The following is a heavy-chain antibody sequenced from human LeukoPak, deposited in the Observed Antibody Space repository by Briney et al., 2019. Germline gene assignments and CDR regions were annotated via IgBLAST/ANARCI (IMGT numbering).Heavy chain of an antibody. CDR2: ISGSGGST. Sequence: GGSLRLSCAASGFTFSGYAMSWVRQAPGKGLEWVSAISGSGGSTYYADSVKGRFTISRDNSKNTLYLQMNSLRAEDTAVYYCAKDLFSQDIVVVPAAIFGDYFDYWGQGTLVTVSS. D-gene: IGHD2-2*02. CDR1: GFTFSGYA. J-gene: IGHJ4*02. CDR3: AKDLFSQDIVVVPAAIFGDYFDY. V-gene: IGHV3-23*01.